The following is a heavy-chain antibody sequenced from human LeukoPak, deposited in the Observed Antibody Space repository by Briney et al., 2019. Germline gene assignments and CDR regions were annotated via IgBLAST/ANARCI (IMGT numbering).Heavy chain of an antibody. CDR1: GFTFSSYG. V-gene: IGHV3-33*06. D-gene: IGHD6-6*01. Sequence: GRSLRLSCAASGFTFSSYGMHWVRQAPGKGLEWVAVIWYDGSNKYYADSVKGRFTISRDNSKNTLYLQMNSLRAEDTAVYYCAKGFERGSSALPDFDYWGQGTPVTVSS. CDR2: IWYDGSNK. J-gene: IGHJ4*02. CDR3: AKGFERGSSALPDFDY.